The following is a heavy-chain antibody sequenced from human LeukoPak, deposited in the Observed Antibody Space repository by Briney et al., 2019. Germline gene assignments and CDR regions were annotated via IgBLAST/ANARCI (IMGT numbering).Heavy chain of an antibody. Sequence: GGSLRLSCAASGFTFSNYAMAWVRQAPGKGLVCVSGINANGGTSYYADSVRGRFTVSRDNSKNTLSLQMNSLRAEDSAIYYCAKTNGYFDYWGQGTLVTVSS. CDR3: AKTNGYFDY. CDR2: INANGGTS. J-gene: IGHJ4*02. CDR1: GFTFSNYA. V-gene: IGHV3-23*01.